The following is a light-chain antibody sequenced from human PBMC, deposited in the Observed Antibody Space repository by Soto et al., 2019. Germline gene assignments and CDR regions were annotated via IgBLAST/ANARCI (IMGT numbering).Light chain of an antibody. J-gene: IGKJ3*01. CDR1: QSISSW. CDR2: DAS. Sequence: DIQMTQSPSTLSASVGDRVTITCRASQSISSWLAWYQQKPGKAPKLLIYDASSLESGVPSRVSGSGSGTEFTLTISSLQPDDFATYYCQQYNSSPFTFGPGTKVDIK. CDR3: QQYNSSPFT. V-gene: IGKV1-5*01.